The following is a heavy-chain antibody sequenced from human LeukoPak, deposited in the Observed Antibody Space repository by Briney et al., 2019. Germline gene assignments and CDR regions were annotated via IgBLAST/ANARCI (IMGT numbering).Heavy chain of an antibody. J-gene: IGHJ5*02. CDR2: ISYDGSNK. CDR3: AKDDYYQNWFDP. D-gene: IGHD3-22*01. CDR1: GFTFSSYG. V-gene: IGHV3-30*18. Sequence: GRSLRLSCAASGFTFSSYGMHWVRQAPGKGLEWVAVISYDGSNKYYAGSVKGRFTISRDNSKNTLYLQMNSLRAEDPAVYYCAKDDYYQNWFDPWGQGTLVTVSS.